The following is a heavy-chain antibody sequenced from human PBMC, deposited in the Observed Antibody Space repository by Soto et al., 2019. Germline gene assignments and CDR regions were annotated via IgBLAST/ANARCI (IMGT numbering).Heavy chain of an antibody. CDR3: ASNTPGPTTGTTVGDYYYYGMDV. CDR2: IIPIFGTA. V-gene: IGHV1-69*01. J-gene: IGHJ6*02. D-gene: IGHD1-1*01. Sequence: QVQLVQSGAEVKKPGSSVKVSCKASGGTFSSYAISWVRQARGQGLEWMGGIIPIFGTANYAQKFQGRVTITADESTSTAYMELSSLRSEDTAVYYCASNTPGPTTGTTVGDYYYYGMDVWGQGTTVTVSS. CDR1: GGTFSSYA.